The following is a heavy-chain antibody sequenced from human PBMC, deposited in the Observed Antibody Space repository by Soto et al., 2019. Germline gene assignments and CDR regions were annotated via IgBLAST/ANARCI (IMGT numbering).Heavy chain of an antibody. V-gene: IGHV1-18*04. Sequence: SVKVSCKAAGYTFPNYGIPLVRQSAGEGLEWMGWSSAYDGNTDYAQKFQGRVSMTTDTSTSTAFMELMSPMSDETAVYYCKREVDLGGVIANGYWGEGILVTLSS. J-gene: IGHJ4*02. CDR3: KREVDLGGVIANGY. CDR1: GYTFPNYG. D-gene: IGHD3-16*02. CDR2: SSAYDGNT.